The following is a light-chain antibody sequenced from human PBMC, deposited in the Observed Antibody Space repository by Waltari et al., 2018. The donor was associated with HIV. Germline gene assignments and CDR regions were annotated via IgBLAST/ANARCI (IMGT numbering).Light chain of an antibody. CDR2: AAS. CDR1: QSISNY. CDR3: QQSYHTPT. V-gene: IGKV1-39*01. J-gene: IGKJ4*01. Sequence: DIQMTQSPSSLSASVGDRVTITCRASQSISNYLNWYQQKPGKVPKVLIYAASSLQSGVPSRFRGSGSGTDFTLTISSLQPEDFATYYCQQSYHTPTFGGGTKVDIK.